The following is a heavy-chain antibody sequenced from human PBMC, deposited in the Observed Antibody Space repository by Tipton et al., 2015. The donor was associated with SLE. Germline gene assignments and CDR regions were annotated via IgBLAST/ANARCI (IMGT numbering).Heavy chain of an antibody. Sequence: SLRLSCAASGFTFSSYAMSWVRQAPGKGLEWVSVIYSGGSTYYADSVKGRFTISRDNSKNTLYLQMNSLRAEDTAVYYCARHYDFWSGSGMDVWGQGTTVTVS. CDR3: ARHYDFWSGSGMDV. V-gene: IGHV3-66*02. CDR2: IYSGGST. CDR1: GFTFSSYA. J-gene: IGHJ6*02. D-gene: IGHD3-3*01.